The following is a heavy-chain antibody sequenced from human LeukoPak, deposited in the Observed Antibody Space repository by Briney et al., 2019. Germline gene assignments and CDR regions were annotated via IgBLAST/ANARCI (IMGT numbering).Heavy chain of an antibody. D-gene: IGHD4-17*01. J-gene: IGHJ4*02. CDR3: ARAGGSTVSHSDY. Sequence: GGSLRLSCVVSGITFSVSDMNWIRQAPGKGLEWVSSISSSTSYIYYADSVKGRFTISKDNAKNSLYLQMNSLRAEDTAVYYCARAGGSTVSHSDYWGQGTLVTVSS. CDR2: ISSSTSYI. CDR1: GITFSVSD. V-gene: IGHV3-21*01.